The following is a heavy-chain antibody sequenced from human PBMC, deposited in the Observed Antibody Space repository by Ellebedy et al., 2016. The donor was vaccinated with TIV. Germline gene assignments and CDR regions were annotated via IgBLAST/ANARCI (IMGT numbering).Heavy chain of an antibody. CDR3: ARGKHPYQLLHWHYFYYYGMDV. CDR1: GYTFTSYD. V-gene: IGHV1-8*01. CDR2: MNPNSGNT. J-gene: IGHJ6*02. D-gene: IGHD2-2*01. Sequence: ASVKVSXKASGYTFTSYDINWVRHATGQGLEWMGWMNPNSGNTGYAQKFQGRVTMTRNTSISTAYMELSSLRSEDTAVYYCARGKHPYQLLHWHYFYYYGMDVWGQGTTVTVSS.